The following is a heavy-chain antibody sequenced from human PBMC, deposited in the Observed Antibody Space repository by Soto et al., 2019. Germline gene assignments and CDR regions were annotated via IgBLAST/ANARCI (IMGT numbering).Heavy chain of an antibody. Sequence: QVQLVQSGAEVKKPGASVKVSCKASGYTFTSYGISWVRQAPGQGLEWMGWISAYNGNTNYAQKLQGRVTMTTDTATSTAYMELRSLRSDDPAVYFCARDDCSGGRCYSGHYFDCWGQGTLVTVSS. D-gene: IGHD2-15*01. CDR1: GYTFTSYG. V-gene: IGHV1-18*01. J-gene: IGHJ4*02. CDR2: ISAYNGNT. CDR3: ARDDCSGGRCYSGHYFDC.